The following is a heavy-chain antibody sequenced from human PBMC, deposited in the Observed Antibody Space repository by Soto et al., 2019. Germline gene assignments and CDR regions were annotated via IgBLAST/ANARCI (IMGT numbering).Heavy chain of an antibody. CDR3: AREPCDFLIGYYVPPYYYGMDV. CDR2: INPNSGGT. V-gene: IGHV1-2*04. Sequence: ASVKVSCKASGYTFTGYYMHWVRQAPGQGLERMGWINPNSGGTNYAQKFQGWVTMTRDTSISTAYMELSRLRSDDTAVYYCAREPCDFLIGYYVPPYYYGMDVWDQGPMVTGSS. D-gene: IGHD3-3*01. J-gene: IGHJ6*02. CDR1: GYTFTGYY.